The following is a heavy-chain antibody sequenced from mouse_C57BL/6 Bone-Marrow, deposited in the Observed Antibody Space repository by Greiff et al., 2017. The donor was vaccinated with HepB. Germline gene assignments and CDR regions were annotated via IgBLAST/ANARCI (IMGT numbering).Heavy chain of an antibody. V-gene: IGHV1-52*01. CDR3: ARSDSNPSWFAY. Sequence: QVQLKQPGAELARPGSSVKLSCKASGYTFTSYWMHWVKQRPIQGLEWIGNIDPSDSETHYNQKFKDKATLTVDKSSSTAYMQLSSLTSEDSAVYYCARSDSNPSWFAYWGQGTLVTVSA. J-gene: IGHJ3*01. CDR1: GYTFTSYW. CDR2: IDPSDSET. D-gene: IGHD2-5*01.